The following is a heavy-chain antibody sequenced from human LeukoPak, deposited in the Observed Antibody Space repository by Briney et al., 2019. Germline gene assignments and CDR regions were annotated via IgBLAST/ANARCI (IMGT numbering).Heavy chain of an antibody. J-gene: IGHJ4*02. D-gene: IGHD3-10*01. CDR1: GFTFSSYA. CDR3: AKGVIRGVITAFDY. Sequence: GGSLRLSCAASGFTFSSYAMSWVRQAPGKGLEWVAAISGSGGSTYYADSVKGRFTICRDNCKKTLYLPTNRQRAEDTPVYYCAKGVIRGVITAFDYWGQGTLVTVSS. V-gene: IGHV3-23*01. CDR2: ISGSGGST.